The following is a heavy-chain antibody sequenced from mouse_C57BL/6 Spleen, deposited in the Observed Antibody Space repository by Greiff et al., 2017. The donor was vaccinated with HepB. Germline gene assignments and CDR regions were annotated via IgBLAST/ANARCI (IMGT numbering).Heavy chain of an antibody. CDR1: GYTFTSYW. V-gene: IGHV1-50*01. J-gene: IGHJ4*01. D-gene: IGHD2-3*01. CDR2: IDPSDSYT. Sequence: QVQLQQPGAELVKPGASVKLSCKASGYTFTSYWMQWVKQRPGQGLEWIGEIDPSDSYTNYNQKFKGKATLTVDTSSSTAYMQLSSLTSEDSAVYYCARYDRAMDYWGQGTSVTVSS. CDR3: ARYDRAMDY.